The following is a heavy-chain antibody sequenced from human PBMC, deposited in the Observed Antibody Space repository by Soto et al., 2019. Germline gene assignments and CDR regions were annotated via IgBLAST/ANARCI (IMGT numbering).Heavy chain of an antibody. CDR3: SIGSWSAETFDV. D-gene: IGHD2-2*01. Sequence: QVHLIPSGAEVKKPGSSVKVSCKAAGGTFNTYTLIWVRQAPGHGLEWMGRIIPMLTVTNSAQKFQGRLTLTADKSTGTAFMELTSLRSDDTAVYYCSIGSWSAETFDVWGQGTMVTVSS. V-gene: IGHV1-69*02. CDR1: GGTFNTYT. J-gene: IGHJ3*01. CDR2: IIPMLTVT.